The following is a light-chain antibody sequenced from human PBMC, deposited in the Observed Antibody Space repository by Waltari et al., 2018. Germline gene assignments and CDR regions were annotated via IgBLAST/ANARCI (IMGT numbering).Light chain of an antibody. CDR2: GAF. V-gene: IGKV3-20*01. Sequence: EIVLTQSPGTLSLSPGERATLSCRASQSVSSNNLAWYQQKPGQAPRLLIYGAFSRATGIPDRCSGSGSGTDFTLTISRLEPEDFAVYYCQQYGSSYGTGTFGQGTKVEIK. J-gene: IGKJ1*01. CDR3: QQYGSSYGTGT. CDR1: QSVSSNN.